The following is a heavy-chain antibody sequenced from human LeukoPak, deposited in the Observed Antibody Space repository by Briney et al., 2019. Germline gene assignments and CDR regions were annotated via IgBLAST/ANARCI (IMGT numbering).Heavy chain of an antibody. D-gene: IGHD3-10*01. CDR3: ARRGGSGSYYSIGY. Sequence: SETLSLTCTVSGGSINSNNYYWGWIRQPPGKGLEWIGSIYSSGSAYYNPSLKSRVTISVDTSKNQFSLKLSSVTAADTAVYYCARRGGSGSYYSIGYWGQGTLVTVSS. J-gene: IGHJ4*02. V-gene: IGHV4-39*07. CDR2: IYSSGSA. CDR1: GGSINSNNYY.